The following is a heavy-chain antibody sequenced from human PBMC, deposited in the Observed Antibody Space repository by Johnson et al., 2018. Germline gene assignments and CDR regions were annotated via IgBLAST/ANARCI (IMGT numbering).Heavy chain of an antibody. CDR3: AKDPRGSGDYRYNYYSMDV. J-gene: IGHJ6*04. CDR2: ISGSGAST. V-gene: IGHV3-23*04. Sequence: EVQLVESGGGVVRPGGSLRLSCAASGFTFDDYGMSWVRQAPGKGMEWVSGISGSGASTYYADSVKGRFTISRDNSKNTLYLQMNSLRAEDTAVYSCAKDPRGSGDYRYNYYSMDVGGKGTTVTVSS. CDR1: GFTFDDYG. D-gene: IGHD3-3*01.